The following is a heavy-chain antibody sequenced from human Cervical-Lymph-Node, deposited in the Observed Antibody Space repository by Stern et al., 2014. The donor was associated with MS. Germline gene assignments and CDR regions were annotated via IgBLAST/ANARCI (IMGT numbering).Heavy chain of an antibody. V-gene: IGHV1-69*01. CDR2: IIPIFGST. CDR3: ARGAYCGGDCYWGWFDS. D-gene: IGHD2-21*02. J-gene: IGHJ5*01. Sequence: QLVQSGAEVTKPGSSVKVSCKASGGTFSDYAISWVRQAPGQGLEWLGGIIPIFGSTDYAQNFQGRVTITADESTTTAYMDLSSLRSEDTAVYYCARGAYCGGDCYWGWFDSWGQGTLVTVSS. CDR1: GGTFSDYA.